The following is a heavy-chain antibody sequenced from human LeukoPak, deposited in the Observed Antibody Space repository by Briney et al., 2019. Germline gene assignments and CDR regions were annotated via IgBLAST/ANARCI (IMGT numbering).Heavy chain of an antibody. CDR2: IYYSGST. D-gene: IGHD3-22*01. J-gene: IGHJ4*02. Sequence: SETLSPTCTGSGGSISSSSYYWGWIRQPPGKRLEWIGSIYYSGSTYYNPSLKSRVTISVDTSKNQFSLKLSSVTAADTAVYYCARRPSYYYDSSGYRANWGQGTLVTVSS. CDR3: ARRPSYYYDSSGYRAN. CDR1: GGSISSSSYY. V-gene: IGHV4-39*01.